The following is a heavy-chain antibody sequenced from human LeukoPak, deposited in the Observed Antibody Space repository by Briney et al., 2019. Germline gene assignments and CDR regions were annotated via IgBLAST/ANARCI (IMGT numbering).Heavy chain of an antibody. CDR2: ISWSSGSI. J-gene: IGHJ4*02. CDR1: GFTFDDYA. V-gene: IGHV3-9*01. Sequence: GGSLRLSCAASGFTFDDYAMHWVRQAPGKGLEWVSAISWSSGSIGYADSVKGRFTISRYNAKNSLYLQMNSLRAEDTALYYCAKATYSSGWYSTFDYWGQGTLVTVSS. CDR3: AKATYSSGWYSTFDY. D-gene: IGHD6-19*01.